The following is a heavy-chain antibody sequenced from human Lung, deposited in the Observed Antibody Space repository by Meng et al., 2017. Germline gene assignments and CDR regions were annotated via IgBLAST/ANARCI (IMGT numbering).Heavy chain of an antibody. J-gene: IGHJ4*02. CDR2: INHSGST. Sequence: VQLQRGGAGCLKPSETLSPTSVVSGGSFSDYYWSWIRQPPGKGLEWIGEINHSGSTNYNPSLESRATISVDTSQNNLSLKLSSVTAADSAVYYCARGPTTMAHDFDYWGQGTLVTVSS. CDR3: ARGPTTMAHDFDY. V-gene: IGHV4-34*01. CDR1: GGSFSDYY. D-gene: IGHD4-11*01.